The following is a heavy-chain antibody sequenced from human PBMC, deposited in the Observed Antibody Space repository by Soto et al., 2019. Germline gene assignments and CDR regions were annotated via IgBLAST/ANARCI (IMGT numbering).Heavy chain of an antibody. CDR2: ISAYNGNT. V-gene: IGHV1-18*01. CDR1: GYTFTNFG. Sequence: QVHLVQSGAEVKKPGASVKVSCTASGYTFTNFGISWVRQAPGQGLEWMGWISAYNGNTNYAQKFQGRVTMTTDTATRTSYMELRSLRSDDPAVDSCARGGTPIDSWGQGTLVTVSS. D-gene: IGHD3-16*01. CDR3: ARGGTPIDS. J-gene: IGHJ4*02.